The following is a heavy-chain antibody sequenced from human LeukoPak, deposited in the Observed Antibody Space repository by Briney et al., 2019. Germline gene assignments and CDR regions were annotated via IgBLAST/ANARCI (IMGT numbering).Heavy chain of an antibody. CDR2: IYYFGST. V-gene: IGHV4-59*01. D-gene: IGHD7-27*01. CDR3: AKLGSPRAY. CDR1: GGSIDTYY. Sequence: PETLSLTCTVSGGSIDTYYWSWIRQPPGKGLEWIGYIYYFGSTDYDPSLKSRVTISVDTSKNQFSLSLRSVTAADTAVYYCAKLGSPRAYWGQGILVRVSS. J-gene: IGHJ4*02.